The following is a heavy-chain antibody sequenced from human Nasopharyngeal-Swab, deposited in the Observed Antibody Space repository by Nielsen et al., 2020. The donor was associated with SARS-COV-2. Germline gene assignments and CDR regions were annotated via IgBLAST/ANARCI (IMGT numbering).Heavy chain of an antibody. Sequence: WVQQAPGQGLEWMGWIRASNGNTDYAQKLQDRVTMTTDTSTSTAYMELRSLRSDDTAVYYCARGSLTGYTRYYYYGLDVWGQGTTVTVSS. V-gene: IGHV1-18*01. J-gene: IGHJ6*02. CDR3: ARGSLTGYTRYYYYGLDV. D-gene: IGHD3-9*01. CDR2: IRASNGNT.